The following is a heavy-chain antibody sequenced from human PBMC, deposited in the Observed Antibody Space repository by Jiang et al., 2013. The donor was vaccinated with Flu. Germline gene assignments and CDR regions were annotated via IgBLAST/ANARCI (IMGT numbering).Heavy chain of an antibody. CDR3: ARHLTIAGRHSYYFDR. D-gene: IGHD6-6*01. Sequence: GPGLVKPSETLSLSCAAAGDSISSAAYYWGWIRQTPGKGLEWIGSIYYSGGTYYNPSLESRVTISVDASKNQFSLKLRSVTAADTAVYYCARHLTIAGRHSYYFDRWGQGTLVTVSS. V-gene: IGHV4-39*01. CDR2: IYYSGGT. CDR1: GDSISSAAYY. J-gene: IGHJ4*02.